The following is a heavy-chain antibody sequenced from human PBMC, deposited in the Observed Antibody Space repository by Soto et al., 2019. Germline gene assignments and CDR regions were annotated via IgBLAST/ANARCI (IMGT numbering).Heavy chain of an antibody. CDR3: ARAVLPATAPFDY. V-gene: IGHV4-39*01. J-gene: IGHJ4*02. CDR1: GGSISSSSYY. D-gene: IGHD2-2*01. CDR2: IYYSGST. Sequence: SETLSLTCTVSGGSISSSSYYWGWIRQPPGKGLEWIGSIYYSGSTYYNPSLKSRVTISVDTSKNQFSLKLSSVTAADTAVYYCARAVLPATAPFDYWGQGTLVTVSS.